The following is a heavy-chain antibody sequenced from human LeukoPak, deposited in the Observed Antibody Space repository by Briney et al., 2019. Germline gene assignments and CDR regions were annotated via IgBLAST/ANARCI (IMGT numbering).Heavy chain of an antibody. CDR2: IKSKTDGGTT. D-gene: IGHD6-13*01. Sequence: GGSLRLSCAASGFTFSDYYMSWIRQAPGKGLEWVGRIKSKTDGGTTDYAAPVKGRFTISRDDSKNTLYLQMNSLKTEDTAVYYCTTAPAAHFFYYFDYWGQGTLVTVSS. CDR1: GFTFSDYY. J-gene: IGHJ4*02. V-gene: IGHV3-15*01. CDR3: TTAPAAHFFYYFDY.